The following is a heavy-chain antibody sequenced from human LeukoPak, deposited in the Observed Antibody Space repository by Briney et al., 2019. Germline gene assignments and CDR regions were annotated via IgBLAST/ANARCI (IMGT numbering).Heavy chain of an antibody. CDR1: GFTFNYYW. D-gene: IGHD3-10*01. CDR3: ARVRKLRTRGVMDPLDY. J-gene: IGHJ4*02. CDR2: IQQDGSEK. Sequence: GGSLRLSCAASGFTFNYYWLTWVRQAPGKGLEWVANIQQDGSEKYYVDSVKGRFIVSRDNAKNSLYLQMNSLRAEGTAVYYCARVRKLRTRGVMDPLDYWGQGTLVTVSS. V-gene: IGHV3-7*01.